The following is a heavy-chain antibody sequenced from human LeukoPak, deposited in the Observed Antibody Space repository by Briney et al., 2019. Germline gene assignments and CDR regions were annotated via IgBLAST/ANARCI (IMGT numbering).Heavy chain of an antibody. CDR3: ARDAPQNFSGGTCFPC. J-gene: IGHJ4*02. CDR2: INPNSGVT. CDR1: GYTFSDYY. V-gene: IGHV1-2*02. D-gene: IGHD2-15*01. Sequence: GASVKVSCKASGYTFSDYYIHWVRQAPGQGLEWMGWINPNSGVTKYALKFQGRVTMTRDTSISTAYMELSGLTSDDTALYYCARDAPQNFSGGTCFPCWGQGTLVTVSS.